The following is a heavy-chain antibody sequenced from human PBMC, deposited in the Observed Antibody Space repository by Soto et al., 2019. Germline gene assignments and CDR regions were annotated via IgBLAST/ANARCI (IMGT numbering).Heavy chain of an antibody. CDR3: TRGGPVVRYYYYMDV. CDR2: IRSKAYGGTT. V-gene: IGHV3-49*03. D-gene: IGHD2-15*01. J-gene: IGHJ6*03. CDR1: GFTFGDYA. Sequence: GGSLRLSCTASGFTFGDYAMSWFRQAPGKGLEWVGFIRSKAYGGTTEYAASVKGRFTISRDDSKSIAYLQMNSLKTEDTAVYYCTRGGPVVRYYYYMDVWGKGTTVTVSS.